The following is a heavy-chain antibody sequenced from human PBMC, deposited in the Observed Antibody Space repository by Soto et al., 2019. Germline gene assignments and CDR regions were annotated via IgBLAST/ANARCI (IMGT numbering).Heavy chain of an antibody. D-gene: IGHD3-10*01. J-gene: IGHJ6*02. CDR1: GGAFSSYA. CDR2: IIPIFGTA. CDR3: ARGFRPQTFRDSAIMVRGVLYCYYYGMDV. V-gene: IGHV1-69*13. Sequence: GASVKVSCKASGGAFSSYAISWVRQAPGQGLEWMGGIIPIFGTANYAQKFQGRVTITADESTSTAYMELSSLRSEDTAVYYCARGFRPQTFRDSAIMVRGVLYCYYYGMDVWGQGTTVTVSS.